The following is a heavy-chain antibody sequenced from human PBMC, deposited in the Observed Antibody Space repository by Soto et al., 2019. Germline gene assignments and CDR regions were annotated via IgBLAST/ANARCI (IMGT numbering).Heavy chain of an antibody. V-gene: IGHV4-59*01. CDR2: IYYSGST. D-gene: IGHD2-21*01. CDR3: ARTVVYFDY. CDR1: GVSISSYY. Sequence: ASETLSLTCTVSGVSISSYYWSWIRQPPGKGLEWIGYIYYSGSTNYNPSLKSRVTISVDTSKNQFSLKLSSVTAADKAVYYCARTVVYFDYWGQGTLVTVSS. J-gene: IGHJ4*02.